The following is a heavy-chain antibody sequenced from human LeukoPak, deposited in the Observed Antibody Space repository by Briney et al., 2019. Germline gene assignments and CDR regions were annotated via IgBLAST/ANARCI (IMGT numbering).Heavy chain of an antibody. CDR1: GFTFSSYS. D-gene: IGHD1/OR15-1a*01. Sequence: PGGSLRLSCAASGFTFSSYSMNWVRQAPGKGLEWVGRIKSKTDGGTTDYAAPVKGRFTISRDDSKNTLYLQMNSLKTEDTAVYYCTSLPDNWNRFGAFDIWGQGTLVTVSS. CDR2: IKSKTDGGTT. CDR3: TSLPDNWNRFGAFDI. J-gene: IGHJ3*02. V-gene: IGHV3-15*01.